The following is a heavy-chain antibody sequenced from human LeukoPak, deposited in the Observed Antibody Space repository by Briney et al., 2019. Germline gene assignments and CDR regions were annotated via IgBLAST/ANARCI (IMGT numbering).Heavy chain of an antibody. Sequence: ASVKVSCKAFGYTFTGYYIHWVRQAPGQGLEWMGWINPKSGGTNYAQRFQGRVTMTRDTSISTAYMELSRLRSDDTAVYYCARQYDSSGYYKDWYFDLWGRGTLVTVSS. J-gene: IGHJ2*01. V-gene: IGHV1-2*02. CDR3: ARQYDSSGYYKDWYFDL. CDR1: GYTFTGYY. D-gene: IGHD3-22*01. CDR2: INPKSGGT.